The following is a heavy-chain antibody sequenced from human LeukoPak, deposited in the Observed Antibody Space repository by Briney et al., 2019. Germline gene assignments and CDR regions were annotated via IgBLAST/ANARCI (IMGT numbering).Heavy chain of an antibody. J-gene: IGHJ4*02. D-gene: IGHD3-3*01. CDR2: IYPGDSDT. CDR3: ARRFLDYGDY. CDR1: VYSFTSYW. Sequence: GESLKISCKGSVYSFTSYWIGWARQMPGKGLEWMGIIYPGDSDTRYSPSFQGQVTISANKSISTAYLQWSSLKASDTAMYYCARRFLDYGDYWGQGTLVTVSS. V-gene: IGHV5-51*01.